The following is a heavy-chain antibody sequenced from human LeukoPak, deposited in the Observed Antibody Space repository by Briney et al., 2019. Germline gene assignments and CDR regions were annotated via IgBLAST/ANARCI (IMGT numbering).Heavy chain of an antibody. D-gene: IGHD5-12*01. Sequence: GESLKISCKGSGYSFTSYWIGWVRQMPGKGLEWMGIIYPGDSDTRYSPSFQGQVTISADKSISTAYLQWSSLKASDTAMYYCARLSAGGISGYDYGDYWGQGTLVTVSS. CDR2: IYPGDSDT. J-gene: IGHJ4*02. CDR1: GYSFTSYW. V-gene: IGHV5-51*01. CDR3: ARLSAGGISGYDYGDY.